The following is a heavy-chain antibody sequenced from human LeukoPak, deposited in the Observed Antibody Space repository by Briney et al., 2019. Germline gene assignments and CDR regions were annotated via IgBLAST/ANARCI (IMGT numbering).Heavy chain of an antibody. J-gene: IGHJ4*02. Sequence: GGSLRLSCAASGFTFSSYAMSWVRQAPGKGLEWVSAISGSGGSTCYADSVKGRFTISRDNSKNTPYLQMNSLRAEDTAVYYCAKGGSYYGSGSSDYWGQGTLVTVSS. CDR2: ISGSGGST. D-gene: IGHD3-10*01. CDR1: GFTFSSYA. CDR3: AKGGSYYGSGSSDY. V-gene: IGHV3-23*01.